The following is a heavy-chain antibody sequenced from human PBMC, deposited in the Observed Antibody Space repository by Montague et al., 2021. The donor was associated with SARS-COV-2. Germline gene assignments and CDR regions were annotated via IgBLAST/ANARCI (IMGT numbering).Heavy chain of an antibody. CDR2: ILHSGST. CDR3: ARGRDGYYHRSALFDY. J-gene: IGHJ4*02. D-gene: IGHD3-22*01. Sequence: TLSLTCAVSGGSINSGGYSWSWIRQSPGKGLEWIGYILHSGSTYYNPSLWSRVTISVDRSKSQFSLNLTSMTAADTAVYFCARGRDGYYHRSALFDYWGQGTLVTVSS. V-gene: IGHV4-30-2*06. CDR1: GGSINSGGYS.